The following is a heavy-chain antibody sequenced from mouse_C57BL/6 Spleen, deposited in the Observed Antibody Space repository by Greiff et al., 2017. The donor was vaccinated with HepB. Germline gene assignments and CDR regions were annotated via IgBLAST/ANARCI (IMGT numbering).Heavy chain of an antibody. D-gene: IGHD3-2*02. Sequence: EVKLEESGGGLVKPGGSLKLSCAASGFTFSDYGMHWVRQAPEKGLEWVAYISSGSSTIYYADTVKGRFTISRDNAKNTLFLQMTSLRSEDTAMYYCAREASYWGQGTLVTVS. CDR3: AREASY. J-gene: IGHJ3*01. CDR2: ISSGSSTI. CDR1: GFTFSDYG. V-gene: IGHV5-17*01.